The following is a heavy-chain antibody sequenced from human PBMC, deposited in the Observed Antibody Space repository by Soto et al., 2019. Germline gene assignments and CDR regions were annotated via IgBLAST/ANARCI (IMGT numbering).Heavy chain of an antibody. CDR2: IIPIFGTA. Sequence: SVKVSCKASGGTFSSYAISWLRQAPGQGLEWMGGIIPIFGTANYAQKFQGRVTITADESTSTAYMELSSLRSEDTAVYYCARDIVVVPAAVNWFDPWGQGTLVTVSS. J-gene: IGHJ5*02. D-gene: IGHD2-2*01. CDR1: GGTFSSYA. V-gene: IGHV1-69*13. CDR3: ARDIVVVPAAVNWFDP.